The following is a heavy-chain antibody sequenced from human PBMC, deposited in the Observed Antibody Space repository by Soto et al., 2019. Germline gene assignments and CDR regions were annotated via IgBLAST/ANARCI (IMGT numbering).Heavy chain of an antibody. V-gene: IGHV1-8*01. CDR1: GYTFTSYA. Sequence: QVPLVQSGAEVKKPGASVKVSCKASGYTFTSYAINWVRQATGQGLEWMGWMNPNSGNTGYAQKFQGRVTMTRNTSISTAYMELSSLRSEDTAVYYCAREITAYWYFDLWGRGTLVTVSS. CDR3: AREITAYWYFDL. D-gene: IGHD3-16*01. CDR2: MNPNSGNT. J-gene: IGHJ2*01.